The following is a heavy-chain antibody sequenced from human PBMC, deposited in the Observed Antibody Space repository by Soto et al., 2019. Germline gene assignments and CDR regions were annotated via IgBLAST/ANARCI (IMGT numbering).Heavy chain of an antibody. J-gene: IGHJ6*02. CDR3: ARVPTEYSSGWYGKDYYGMDV. CDR2: FDPEDGDT. CDR1: GYTLTELS. D-gene: IGHD6-19*01. Sequence: ASVKVSCKVSGYTLTELSMHWVRQAPGKGLEWMGGFDPEDGDTSYAQKFQGRVTMTRDTSTSTAYMELSSLRSEDTAVYYCARVPTEYSSGWYGKDYYGMDVWGQGTTVTVSS. V-gene: IGHV1-24*01.